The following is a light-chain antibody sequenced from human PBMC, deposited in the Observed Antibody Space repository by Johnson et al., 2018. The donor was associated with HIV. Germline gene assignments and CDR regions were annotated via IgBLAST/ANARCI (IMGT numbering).Light chain of an antibody. CDR1: SSNIGNNY. J-gene: IGLJ1*01. Sequence: SVLTQPPSVSAAPGQKVTISCSGSSSNIGNNYVSWYQQLPGTAPKLLIYENNKRPSGIPDRFSGSKSGTSATLGITGLQTGDEADYYCGTWDSSLSALFGTGTEV. CDR2: ENN. CDR3: GTWDSSLSAL. V-gene: IGLV1-51*02.